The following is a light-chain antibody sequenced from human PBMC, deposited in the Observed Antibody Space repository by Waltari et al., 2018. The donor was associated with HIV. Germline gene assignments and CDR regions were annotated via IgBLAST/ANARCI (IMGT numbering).Light chain of an antibody. CDR3: QVWGATNDWV. J-gene: IGLJ3*02. V-gene: IGLV3-21*02. CDR1: NIGVSN. CDR2: DDR. Sequence: YVLTQPPSVSVAPNQTATVAGIGENIGVSNVHWYRQRSGQAPEVVIHDDRDRAPGIPGRITGSNSGDMATLTIASVEAGDEAVYYCQVWGATNDWVFGGGTKVTVL.